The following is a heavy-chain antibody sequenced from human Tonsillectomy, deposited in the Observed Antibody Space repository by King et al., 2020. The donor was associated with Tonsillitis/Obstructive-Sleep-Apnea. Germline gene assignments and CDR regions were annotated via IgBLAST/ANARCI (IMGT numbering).Heavy chain of an antibody. J-gene: IGHJ4*02. CDR3: AKDPPSYNWNDDPYYFDY. D-gene: IGHD1-1*01. V-gene: IGHV3-30*18. Sequence: VQLVESGGGVVQPGRSLRLSCAASGFTFSSYGMHWVRQAPGKGLEWVAVISYDGSNKYYADAVKGRFTISRDNSKNTLYLQMNSLRAEDTAVYYCAKDPPSYNWNDDPYYFDYWGQGTLVIVSS. CDR2: ISYDGSNK. CDR1: GFTFSSYG.